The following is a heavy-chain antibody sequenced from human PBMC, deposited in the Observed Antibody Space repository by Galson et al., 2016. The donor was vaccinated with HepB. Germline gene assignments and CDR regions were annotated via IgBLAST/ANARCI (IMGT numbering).Heavy chain of an antibody. CDR3: AREGHDTYGMDV. V-gene: IGHV3-33*01. Sequence: SLRLSCAASGFTFSSYGMHWVRQAPGKGLERVAVIWYDGSKKYYGDSVKGRFTISRDDSKNTVYLQMNSLRDVDTAVYYCAREGHDTYGMDVWGQGTTVTVSS. J-gene: IGHJ6*02. CDR2: IWYDGSKK. CDR1: GFTFSSYG.